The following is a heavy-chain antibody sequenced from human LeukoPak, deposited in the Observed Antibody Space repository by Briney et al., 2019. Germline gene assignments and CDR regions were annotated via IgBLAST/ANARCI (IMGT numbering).Heavy chain of an antibody. CDR1: GYTFTGYY. D-gene: IGHD6-25*01. J-gene: IGHJ4*02. Sequence: GASVKVSGKASGYTFTGYYMHWVRQAPGQGLEWMGIINPSGGSTSYAQKFQGRVTMTRDASTSTVYMELSSLRSEDTAVYYCARDSRRGYFPSKYWGQGTLVTVSS. CDR2: INPSGGST. CDR3: ARDSRRGYFPSKY. V-gene: IGHV1-46*01.